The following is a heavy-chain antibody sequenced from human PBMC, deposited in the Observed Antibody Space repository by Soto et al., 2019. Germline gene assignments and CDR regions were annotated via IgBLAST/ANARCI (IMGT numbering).Heavy chain of an antibody. J-gene: IGHJ3*02. Sequence: GESLKISCKGSGYSFTSYWIGWVRQMPGKGLEWMGIIYPGDSDTRYSPSFQGQVTISADKSISTAYLQWSSLKASDTAMYYCATKGYYDYIWGSYNSAFEIWGQGTMVTVSS. CDR2: IYPGDSDT. V-gene: IGHV5-51*01. CDR3: ATKGYYDYIWGSYNSAFEI. CDR1: GYSFTSYW. D-gene: IGHD3-16*01.